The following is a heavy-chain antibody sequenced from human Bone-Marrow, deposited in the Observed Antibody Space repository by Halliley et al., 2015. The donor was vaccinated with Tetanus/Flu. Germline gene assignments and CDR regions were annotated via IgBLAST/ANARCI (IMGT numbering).Heavy chain of an antibody. D-gene: IGHD4-4*01. CDR3: ARGDDYTNYQYRGMDV. V-gene: IGHV1-18*01. CDR2: ISPYNGNT. J-gene: IGHJ6*02. Sequence: APGQRLEWMGRISPYNGNTIYAQKVKGRVTMTTDTATNTAYMELRSLRSDDTALYYCARGDDYTNYQYRGMDVWGQGP.